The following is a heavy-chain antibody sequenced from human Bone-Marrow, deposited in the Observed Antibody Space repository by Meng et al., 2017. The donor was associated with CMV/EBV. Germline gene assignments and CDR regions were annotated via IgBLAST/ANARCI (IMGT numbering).Heavy chain of an antibody. J-gene: IGHJ4*02. CDR3: ARESEVFGVDYFDY. CDR2: ISSSSSTI. CDR1: GFTFSSYT. Sequence: LSLTCAASGFTFSSYTMNWVRQAPGKGLEWISYISSSSSTIYYADSVKGRFTISRDNSKNTLYLQMNSLRAEDTAVYYCARESEVFGVDYFDYWGQGTLVTVSS. D-gene: IGHD3-3*01. V-gene: IGHV3-48*01.